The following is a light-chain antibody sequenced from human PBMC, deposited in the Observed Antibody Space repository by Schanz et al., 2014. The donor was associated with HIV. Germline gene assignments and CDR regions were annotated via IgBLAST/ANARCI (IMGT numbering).Light chain of an antibody. CDR3: CSYAGSSTLVV. V-gene: IGLV2-14*03. J-gene: IGLJ2*01. CDR2: DVS. CDR1: SSDVGGYNY. Sequence: QSALTQPASVSGSPGQSITISCTGTSSDVGGYNYASWYQHHPGKAPKLMIYDVSNRPSGVSNRFSGSKSGNTASLTISGLQAEDEADYYCCSYAGSSTLVVFGGGTKLTVL.